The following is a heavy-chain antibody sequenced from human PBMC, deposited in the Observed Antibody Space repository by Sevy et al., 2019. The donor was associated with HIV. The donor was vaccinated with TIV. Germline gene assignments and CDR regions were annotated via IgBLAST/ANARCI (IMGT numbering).Heavy chain of an antibody. CDR1: GGSISTYY. Sequence: SETLSLTCTVSGGSISTYYWSWIRQPAGKGLEWIGDIHSSGSTNYNPSLKSRVTMSIDTSKNHFSLMLSSVTAADTAVYHCARAVYGSGSFNYWGHGTLVTVSS. J-gene: IGHJ4*01. CDR2: IHSSGST. CDR3: ARAVYGSGSFNY. D-gene: IGHD3-10*01. V-gene: IGHV4-4*07.